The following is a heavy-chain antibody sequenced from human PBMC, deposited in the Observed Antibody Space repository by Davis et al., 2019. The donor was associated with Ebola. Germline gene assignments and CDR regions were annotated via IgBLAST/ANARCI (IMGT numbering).Heavy chain of an antibody. J-gene: IGHJ4*02. V-gene: IGHV3-73*01. CDR1: GFPFSGSA. CDR2: IRSKANSYAT. CDR3: TSTDRTFDY. Sequence: GESLKISCAASGFPFSGSAMHWVRQASGKGLEWVGRIRSKANSYATAYAASVKGRFTISSDESKNTAYLQMNSLKTEDTAVYYCTSTDRTFDYWGQGTLVTVSS. D-gene: IGHD1-14*01.